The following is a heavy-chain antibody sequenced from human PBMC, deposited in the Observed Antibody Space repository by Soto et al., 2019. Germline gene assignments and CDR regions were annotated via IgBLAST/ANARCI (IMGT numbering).Heavy chain of an antibody. CDR1: GYTFTSYG. D-gene: IGHD4-17*01. CDR2: ISDYNGNT. V-gene: IGHV1-18*04. J-gene: IGHJ6*02. CDR3: ARDRATVNDYYYYGMDV. Sequence: QVQLVQSGAEVKKPGASVKVSCKASGYTFTSYGISWVRQAPGQGLEWMGWISDYNGNTNYAQKLQGRVTMTTDTSTSTAYMELRSLRSDDTAVYYCARDRATVNDYYYYGMDVWGQGTTVTVSS.